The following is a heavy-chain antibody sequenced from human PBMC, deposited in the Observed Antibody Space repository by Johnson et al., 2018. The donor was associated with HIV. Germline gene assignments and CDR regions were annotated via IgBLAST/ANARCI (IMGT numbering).Heavy chain of an antibody. J-gene: IGHJ3*02. CDR1: GFTFDDNA. D-gene: IGHD3-10*01. CDR2: ISGTGDNT. Sequence: EVQLVESGGGVVQPGRSLRLSCAASGFTFDDNAMSWVRQAPGKGMEWVAGISGTGDNTYYADSVKGRFTISRENSKHTVYLQLNSLRVEDTAVYYCAKGISGYSDAFDIWGQGTMVTVSS. V-gene: IGHV3-23*04. CDR3: AKGISGYSDAFDI.